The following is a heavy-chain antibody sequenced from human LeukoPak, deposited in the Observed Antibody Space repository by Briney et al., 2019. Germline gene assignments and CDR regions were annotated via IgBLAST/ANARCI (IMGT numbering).Heavy chain of an antibody. J-gene: IGHJ4*02. D-gene: IGHD4-17*01. Sequence: GGSLRLSCAASGFTFGNAWMSWVRQAPGKGLEWVSATSGSGGSIYYGDSVKGRSTISRDNSKNTLYLQMNSLRVEDTAVYYCAKGGYGDRSWGFHYWGQGTLVTVSS. CDR2: TSGSGGSI. CDR1: GFTFGNAW. CDR3: AKGGYGDRSWGFHY. V-gene: IGHV3-23*01.